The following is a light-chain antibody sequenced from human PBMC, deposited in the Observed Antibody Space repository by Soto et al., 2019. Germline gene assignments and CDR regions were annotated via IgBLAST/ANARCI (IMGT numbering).Light chain of an antibody. CDR2: EVT. CDR1: SGDVGHYNY. J-gene: IGLJ3*02. Sequence: QSALTQPASVSGSPGQSITISCTGSSGDVGHYNYVSWYQQHPGKAPKLIIYEVTNRPSDVSNRFSASKSGNTASLIISGLQAEDEADYYCTSSTTGRIWVFGGGTKVTVL. CDR3: TSSTTGRIWV. V-gene: IGLV2-14*01.